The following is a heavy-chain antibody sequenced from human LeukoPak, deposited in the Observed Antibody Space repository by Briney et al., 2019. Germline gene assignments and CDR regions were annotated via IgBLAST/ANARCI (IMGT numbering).Heavy chain of an antibody. V-gene: IGHV4-59*08. Sequence: PSETLSLTCTVSGGSISSYYWSWIRQPPGKGLEWIGYIYYSGSTNYNPSLKSRVTISVDTSKNQFSLKLSSVTAADTAVYYCARHRRGWSNWFDPWGQGTLVTVSS. D-gene: IGHD6-19*01. CDR3: ARHRRGWSNWFDP. CDR1: GGSISSYY. J-gene: IGHJ5*02. CDR2: IYYSGST.